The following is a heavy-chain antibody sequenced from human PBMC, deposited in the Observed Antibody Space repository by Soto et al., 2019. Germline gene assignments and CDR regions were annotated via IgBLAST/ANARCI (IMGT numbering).Heavy chain of an antibody. J-gene: IGHJ3*02. CDR1: GFTFSSYG. CDR2: ISYDGSNK. V-gene: IGHV3-30*18. CDR3: AKEAEGAFDI. Sequence: QVQLVESGGGVVQPGRSLRLSCAASGFTFSSYGMHWVRQAPGKGLEWVAVISYDGSNKYYADSVKGRFTISRDNSKNTLYLQMTSLRAEDTAVYYCAKEAEGAFDIWGQGTMVTVSS.